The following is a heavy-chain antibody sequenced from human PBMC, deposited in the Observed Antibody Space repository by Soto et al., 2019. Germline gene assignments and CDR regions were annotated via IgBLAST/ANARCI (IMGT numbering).Heavy chain of an antibody. D-gene: IGHD3-16*01. J-gene: IGHJ6*02. CDR3: ARGDYDYALDV. CDR2: IIPIFGTS. CDR1: GGTFSSYA. Sequence: SVKVSCKASGGTFSSYAISWVRQAPGQGLEWMGGIIPIFGTSNYAQRFQGRVKITADESTSTAYMELSSLRSEDTAVYYCARGDYDYALDVWGQGTTVTVSS. V-gene: IGHV1-69*13.